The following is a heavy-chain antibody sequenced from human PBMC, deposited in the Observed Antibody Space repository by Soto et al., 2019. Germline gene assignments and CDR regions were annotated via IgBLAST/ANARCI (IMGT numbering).Heavy chain of an antibody. CDR2: IYYSGST. V-gene: IGHV4-31*02. Sequence: LSLTCTVSGGSISSGGYYWSWIRQHPGKGLEWIGYIYYSGSTYYNPSLKSRVTISVDTSKNQFSLKLSSVTAADTAVYYCAREPYSSSWCDYWGQGTLVTVSS. CDR1: GGSISSGGYY. CDR3: AREPYSSSWCDY. J-gene: IGHJ4*02. D-gene: IGHD6-13*01.